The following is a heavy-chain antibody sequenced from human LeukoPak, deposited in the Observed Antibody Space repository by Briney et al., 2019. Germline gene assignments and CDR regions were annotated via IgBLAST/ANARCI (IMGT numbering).Heavy chain of an antibody. Sequence: SETLSLTCTVSGGSISSSSYYWGWIRQPPGKGLEWIGSIYYSGSTYYNPSLKSRVTISVDTSKNQFSLKLSSVTAADTAVYYCARDGSGWGIDYWGQGTLVTVSS. J-gene: IGHJ4*02. V-gene: IGHV4-39*07. CDR2: IYYSGST. CDR3: ARDGSGWGIDY. D-gene: IGHD6-19*01. CDR1: GGSISSSSYY.